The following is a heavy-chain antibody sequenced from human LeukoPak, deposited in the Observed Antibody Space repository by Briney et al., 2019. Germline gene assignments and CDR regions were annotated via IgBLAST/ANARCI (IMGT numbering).Heavy chain of an antibody. CDR3: ARVRQLSYYMDV. D-gene: IGHD5-18*01. CDR1: GFTFSSYG. Sequence: GGSLRLSCAASGFTFSSYGMHWVRQAPGKGLEWVAFIRYDGSNKYYADSVKGRFTISRDNSKNTLYLQMNSLRAEDTAVYYCARVRQLSYYMDVWGKGTTVTVSS. CDR2: IRYDGSNK. V-gene: IGHV3-30*02. J-gene: IGHJ6*03.